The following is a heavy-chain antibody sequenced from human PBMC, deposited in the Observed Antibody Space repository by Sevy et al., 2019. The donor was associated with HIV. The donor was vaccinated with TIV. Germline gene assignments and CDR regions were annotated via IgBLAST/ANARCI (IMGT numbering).Heavy chain of an antibody. Sequence: SETLSLTCTVSGGSISSSSYYWGWIRQPPGKGLEWIGSIYYSGSTYYNPSLKSRVTISVDTSKNQFSLKLSSVTAADTAVYYCAREKLSSTSYSYSWFDPWGQGTLVTVSS. D-gene: IGHD2-2*01. J-gene: IGHJ5*02. CDR3: AREKLSSTSYSYSWFDP. V-gene: IGHV4-39*02. CDR2: IYYSGST. CDR1: GGSISSSSYY.